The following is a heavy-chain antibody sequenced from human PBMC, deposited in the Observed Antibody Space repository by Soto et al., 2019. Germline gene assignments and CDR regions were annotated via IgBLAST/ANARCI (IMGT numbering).Heavy chain of an antibody. J-gene: IGHJ5*02. D-gene: IGHD3-9*01. CDR3: ARDLRYFDWLLSKSLNWFDP. CDR1: GFTFSDYY. Sequence: GGSLRLSCAASGFTFSDYYMSWIRQAPGKGLEWVSYISSSGSTIYYADSVKGRFTISRDNAKNSLYLQMNSLRAEDTAVYYCARDLRYFDWLLSKSLNWFDPWGQGTLVTVSS. CDR2: ISSSGSTI. V-gene: IGHV3-11*01.